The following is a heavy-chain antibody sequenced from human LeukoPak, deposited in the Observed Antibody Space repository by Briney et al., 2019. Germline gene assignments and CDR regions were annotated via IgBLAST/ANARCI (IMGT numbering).Heavy chain of an antibody. CDR1: GGSISSGSYY. CDR3: ASWGGGIAAAGSFDY. CDR2: IYTSGST. Sequence: SETLSLTCTVSGGSISSGSYYWSWIRQPAGKGLEWIVRIYTSGSTNCNPPLKSRVTISVDTSKNQFSLKLSSVTAADTAVYYCASWGGGIAAAGSFDYWGQGTLVTVSS. J-gene: IGHJ4*02. V-gene: IGHV4-61*02. D-gene: IGHD6-13*01.